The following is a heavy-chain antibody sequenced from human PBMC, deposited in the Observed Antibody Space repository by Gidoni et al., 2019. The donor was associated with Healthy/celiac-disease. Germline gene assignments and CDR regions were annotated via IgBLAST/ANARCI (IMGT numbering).Heavy chain of an antibody. J-gene: IGHJ4*02. V-gene: IGHV4-39*07. D-gene: IGHD3-10*01. CDR1: DGSISSSSYY. CDR2: IYYSGST. Sequence: QLQMQASGPRLVDPSETLSLTCTVPDGSISSSSYYWGWIRQPPGKVLEWIGSIYYSGSTYYNPSLKSRVTISVDTSKNQFSLKLSSVTAADTAVYYCARDGTMVRGVIGYWGQGTLVTVSS. CDR3: ARDGTMVRGVIGY.